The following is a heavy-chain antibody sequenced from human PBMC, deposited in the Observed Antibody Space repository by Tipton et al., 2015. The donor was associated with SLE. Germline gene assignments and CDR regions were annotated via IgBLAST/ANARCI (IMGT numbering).Heavy chain of an antibody. D-gene: IGHD6-19*01. CDR1: GFTFSSYE. Sequence: GSLRLSCAASGFTFSSYEMNWVRQAPGKGLEWVSYISSSGSTIYYADSVKGRFTISRDNAKNSLYLQMNSLRAEDTAVYYCARVGAGTDYYYYYMDVWGKGTTVTVSS. J-gene: IGHJ6*03. CDR3: ARVGAGTDYYYYYMDV. CDR2: ISSSGSTI. V-gene: IGHV3-48*03.